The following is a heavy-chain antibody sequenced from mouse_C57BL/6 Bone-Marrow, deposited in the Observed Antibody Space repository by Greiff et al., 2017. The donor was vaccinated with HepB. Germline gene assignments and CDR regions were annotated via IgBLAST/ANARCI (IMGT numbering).Heavy chain of an antibody. CDR2: INPNNGGT. Sequence: VQLQQSGPELVKPGASVKISCKASGYTFTDYYMNWVKQSHGKSLEWIGDINPNNGGTSYNQKFKGKATLTVDKSSSTAYMELRSLTSEDSAVYYCARKNWDGGDYWGQGTTLTVSS. D-gene: IGHD4-1*01. CDR1: GYTFTDYY. V-gene: IGHV1-26*01. J-gene: IGHJ2*01. CDR3: ARKNWDGGDY.